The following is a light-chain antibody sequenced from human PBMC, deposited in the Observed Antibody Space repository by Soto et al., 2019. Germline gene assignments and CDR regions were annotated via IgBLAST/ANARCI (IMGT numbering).Light chain of an antibody. Sequence: EIVMTQSPATLSVSPGERATLSCRASQSVYRTLAWYQQKPGQAPSLLIYHASTRATGIPARFSGSGSGTEFTLTISSLQSEDFAVYYCQQYNKWPLTFGGGTKLEIK. CDR3: QQYNKWPLT. V-gene: IGKV3-15*01. CDR1: QSVYRT. J-gene: IGKJ4*01. CDR2: HAS.